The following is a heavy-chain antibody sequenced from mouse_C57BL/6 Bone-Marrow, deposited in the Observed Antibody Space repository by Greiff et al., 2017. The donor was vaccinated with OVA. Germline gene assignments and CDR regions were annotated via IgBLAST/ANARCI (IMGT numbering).Heavy chain of an antibody. CDR3: ARGDFPWYFDV. J-gene: IGHJ1*03. CDR2: IYPSDSET. CDR1: GYTFTSYW. Sequence: VQLQQPGAELVRPGSSVKLSCKASGYTFTSYWMDWVKQRPGQGLEWIGNIYPSDSETHYNQKFKDKATLTVDKSSSTAYMQLSSLTSEDSAVYYCARGDFPWYFDVWGTGTTVTVSS. V-gene: IGHV1-61*01. D-gene: IGHD3-3*01.